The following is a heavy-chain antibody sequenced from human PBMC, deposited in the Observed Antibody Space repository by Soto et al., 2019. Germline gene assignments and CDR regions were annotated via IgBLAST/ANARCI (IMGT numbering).Heavy chain of an antibody. CDR2: IVVGSGNT. V-gene: IGHV1-58*01. D-gene: IGHD3-16*01. Sequence: QMQLVQSGPEVKKPGTSVKVSCKASGFTFTSSAVQWVRQARGQRLEWIGWIVVGSGNTNYAQKFQERVTITRDMSASMAYMERSSLRSEVTAGYYCAALPDDYVWGTRGAFDIWGQGTMVTVSS. CDR3: AALPDDYVWGTRGAFDI. CDR1: GFTFTSSA. J-gene: IGHJ3*02.